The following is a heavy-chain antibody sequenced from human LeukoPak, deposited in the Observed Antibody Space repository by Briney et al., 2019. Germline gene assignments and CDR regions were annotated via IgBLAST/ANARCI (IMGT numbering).Heavy chain of an antibody. CDR2: ISGSGGGT. J-gene: IGHJ4*02. V-gene: IGHV3-23*01. CDR3: ADAPPGGGFHY. D-gene: IGHD3-16*01. CDR1: GFTFSSYA. Sequence: PGGSLRLSCAASGFTFSSYALSWVRQAPGKGLEWVSIISGSGGGTYYADSVKGRFTISRDNSKNTLYLEMNSLRAEDTAVYYWADAPPGGGFHYWGQGPLVSVSS.